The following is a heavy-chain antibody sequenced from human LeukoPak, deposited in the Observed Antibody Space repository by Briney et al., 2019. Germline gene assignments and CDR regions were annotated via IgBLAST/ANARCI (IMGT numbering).Heavy chain of an antibody. CDR3: AGGRLVATSKAVAIDY. Sequence: GGSLRLSCVGSGFTISNYWMHWVRQAPGKGLVWVSRINERGSSTSYADSVKGRFTISRDNAKNTLYLQMNNLRADDTAVYYCAGGRLVATSKAVAIDYWGQGTLVTVSS. CDR1: GFTISNYW. J-gene: IGHJ4*02. D-gene: IGHD5-12*01. V-gene: IGHV3-74*01. CDR2: INERGSST.